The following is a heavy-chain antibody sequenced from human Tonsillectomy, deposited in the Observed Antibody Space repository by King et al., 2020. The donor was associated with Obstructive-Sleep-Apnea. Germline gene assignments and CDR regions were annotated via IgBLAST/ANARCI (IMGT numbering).Heavy chain of an antibody. CDR1: GFTFSSYD. D-gene: IGHD3-22*01. Sequence: VQLVESGGGLVQPGGSLRLSCAASGFTFSSYDMHWVRPATGKGLEWVSAIDTAGDTYYPGSVKGRFTISRENAKNSLYLQMKSLRAGDTAVYYCARGQYYYDSSGSDYLDYWGQGTLVTVSS. J-gene: IGHJ4*02. CDR3: ARGQYYYDSSGSDYLDY. CDR2: IDTAGDT. V-gene: IGHV3-13*04.